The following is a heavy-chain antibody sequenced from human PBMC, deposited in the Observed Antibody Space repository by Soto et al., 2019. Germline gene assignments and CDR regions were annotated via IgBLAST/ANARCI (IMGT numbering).Heavy chain of an antibody. D-gene: IGHD2-15*01. CDR3: AKEVHCGGGSCSWSEGFDY. V-gene: IGHV3-30*18. J-gene: IGHJ4*02. Sequence: QVQLVESGGGVVQPGRSLRLSCAASGFIFGSYGMYWVRQAPGKGLEWVAVISYEGSHTYYADSVKGRFTITRDNSKNTLYLQMNSLRPEDTAVYYCAKEVHCGGGSCSWSEGFDYWGQGTLLTVSS. CDR2: ISYEGSHT. CDR1: GFIFGSYG.